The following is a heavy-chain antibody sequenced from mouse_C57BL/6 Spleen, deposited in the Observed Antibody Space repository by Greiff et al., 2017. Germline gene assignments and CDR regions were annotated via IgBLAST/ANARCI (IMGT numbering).Heavy chain of an antibody. CDR2: IYTGDGDT. V-gene: IGHV1-80*01. CDR3: ARPMTTDLYYLDY. J-gene: IGHJ2*01. CDR1: GYAFSGYW. Sequence: QVQLLQSGAELVKPGASVKISCKASGYAFSGYWMYWVKQRPGKGLEWIGQIYTGDGDTYYTGKVKGKVTLSADKATSTAYMQLSSLTSEDTAVYFCARPMTTDLYYLDYWGQGTTLTVSS. D-gene: IGHD1-1*01.